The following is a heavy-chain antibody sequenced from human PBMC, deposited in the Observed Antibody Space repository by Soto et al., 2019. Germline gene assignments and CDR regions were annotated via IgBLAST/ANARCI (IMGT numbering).Heavy chain of an antibody. CDR3: ASTVTNYYGMDV. V-gene: IGHV1-69*13. CDR2: IIPIFGTA. D-gene: IGHD4-17*01. CDR1: GGTVSSYA. Sequence: ASVEFRCKASGGTVSSYAISWVRQAPGQGLEWMGGIIPIFGTANYAQKFQGRVTITADESTSTAYMELSSLRSEDTAVYYCASTVTNYYGMDVWGQGTTVTVSS. J-gene: IGHJ6*02.